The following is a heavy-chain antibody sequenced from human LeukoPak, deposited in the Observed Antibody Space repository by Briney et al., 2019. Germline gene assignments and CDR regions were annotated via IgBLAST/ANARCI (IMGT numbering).Heavy chain of an antibody. D-gene: IGHD4-23*01. Sequence: GGSLRLSCAASGFTFSGYSMNWVRQAPGKGLEWVSSISSSSGYIYYADSVKGRFTISRDNAKNTLYLQMNSLRAEDTAVYYCYGANAEHWGQGTLVTVSS. CDR2: ISSSSGYI. J-gene: IGHJ1*01. V-gene: IGHV3-21*01. CDR1: GFTFSGYS. CDR3: YGANAEH.